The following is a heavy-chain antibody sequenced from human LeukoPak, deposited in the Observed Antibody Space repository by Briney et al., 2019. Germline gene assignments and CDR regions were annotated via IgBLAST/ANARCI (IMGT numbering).Heavy chain of an antibody. Sequence: KGGASLKISCKGSGYICTRYWISCGRQMPARDGEGMVAIDPADCYATYSPSFQGHVTISADKSINTAYIHLNSLKTADTAIFYCAVGFFGGDAFWGQGPLISVSS. CDR3: AVGFFGGDAF. D-gene: IGHD2-21*02. V-gene: IGHV5-10-1*01. J-gene: IGHJ4*02. CDR2: IDPADCYA. CDR1: GYICTRYW.